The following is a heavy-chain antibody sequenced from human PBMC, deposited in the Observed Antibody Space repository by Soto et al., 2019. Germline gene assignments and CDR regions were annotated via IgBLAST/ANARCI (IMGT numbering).Heavy chain of an antibody. CDR3: ARDLMGTESWDY. V-gene: IGHV1-69*08. Sequence: QVQLVQSGAEVKKPGSSVKVSCKASGGTFSSYTISWVRQAPGQGLEWMGRIIPILGIANYAQKFQGRVTITADKSTSTAYMELSSMRSEDTAVYYCARDLMGTESWDYWGQGTLVTVSS. D-gene: IGHD2-8*01. CDR2: IIPILGIA. J-gene: IGHJ4*02. CDR1: GGTFSSYT.